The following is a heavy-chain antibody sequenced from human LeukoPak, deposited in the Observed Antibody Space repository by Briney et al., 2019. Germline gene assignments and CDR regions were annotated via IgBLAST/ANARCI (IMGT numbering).Heavy chain of an antibody. CDR1: GFTFSSYA. CDR3: ARSATTPGAFDY. D-gene: IGHD4-17*01. CDR2: ISYDGSNK. J-gene: IGHJ4*02. V-gene: IGHV3-30*04. Sequence: GRSLRLSCAASGFTFSSYATHWVRQAPGKGLEWVAVISYDGSNKYYADSVKGRFTISRDNSKNTLYLQMNSLRAEDTAVYYCARSATTPGAFDYWGQGTLVTVSS.